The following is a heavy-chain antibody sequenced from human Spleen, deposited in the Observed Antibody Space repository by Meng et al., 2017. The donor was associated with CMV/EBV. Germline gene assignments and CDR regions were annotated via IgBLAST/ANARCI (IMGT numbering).Heavy chain of an antibody. CDR1: GGSINSSCYY. D-gene: IGHD6-13*01. CDR3: ARDSGSSSSWYFSGPDYYYGMDV. J-gene: IGHJ6*02. Sequence: SETLSLTCTVSGGSINSSCYYWVWICQPPGKGLEWIGNVFYSASTYYNPSLRSRVAISVDTSKTQFSVKLNSVTAGDTAVYYCARDSGSSSSWYFSGPDYYYGMDVWGQGTLVTVSS. CDR2: VFYSAST. V-gene: IGHV4-39*02.